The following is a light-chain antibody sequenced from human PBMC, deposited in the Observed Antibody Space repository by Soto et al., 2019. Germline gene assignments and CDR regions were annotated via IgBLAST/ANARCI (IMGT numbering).Light chain of an antibody. J-gene: IGKJ3*01. CDR2: AAS. CDR1: QGISSY. CDR3: QQYYSYLVT. V-gene: IGKV1-8*01. Sequence: AIRMTQSPSSFSASTGDRVTITCRASQGISSYLAWYQQKPGKAPKLLIYAASTLQSGVPSRFSGSGSGTDFTLTISCLQSEDFATYYCQQYYSYLVTFGPGTKVDNK.